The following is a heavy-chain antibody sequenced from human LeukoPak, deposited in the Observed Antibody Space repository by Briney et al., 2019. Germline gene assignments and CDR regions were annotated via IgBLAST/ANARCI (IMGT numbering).Heavy chain of an antibody. Sequence: PSETLSLTCTVSGGSISAYYWSWIWLPAGKGLEWIGRIYTSGSTDYNPSLKSRVTISVDKSKNQFSLKLSSVTAADTAIYYCARDNAFDIWGRGTMVTVSS. V-gene: IGHV4-4*07. CDR2: IYTSGST. CDR1: GGSISAYY. J-gene: IGHJ3*02. CDR3: ARDNAFDI.